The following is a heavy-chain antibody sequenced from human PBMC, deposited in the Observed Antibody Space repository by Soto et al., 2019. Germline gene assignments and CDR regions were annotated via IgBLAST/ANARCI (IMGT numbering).Heavy chain of an antibody. V-gene: IGHV4-30-4*01. J-gene: IGHJ4*02. Sequence: QVQLQESGPGLVKPSQTLSLTCTVSGGSISSGDHYWSWIRLSPGKGLERIGYGWHRGDTFYNPYVKSRLTTSVDTSKNQFSLRLSSVTAAGTAVYYCVRVDPATIITAFDYWGQGILVTGPS. D-gene: IGHD4-4*01. CDR3: VRVDPATIITAFDY. CDR2: GWHRGDT. CDR1: GGSISSGDHY.